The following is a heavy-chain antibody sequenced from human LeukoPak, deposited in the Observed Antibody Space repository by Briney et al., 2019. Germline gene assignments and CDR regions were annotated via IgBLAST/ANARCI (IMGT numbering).Heavy chain of an antibody. V-gene: IGHV3-9*01. CDR1: GFTFYDYA. Sequence: PGGSLRLSCAASGFTFYDYAMHWVRQAPGKGLEWVSGISWNSGSIGYADSVKGRFTISRDNAKNSLYLQMNSLRAEDTALYYCAKGAVAGTTCFFDYWGQGTLVTVSS. D-gene: IGHD6-19*01. CDR3: AKGAVAGTTCFFDY. CDR2: ISWNSGSI. J-gene: IGHJ4*02.